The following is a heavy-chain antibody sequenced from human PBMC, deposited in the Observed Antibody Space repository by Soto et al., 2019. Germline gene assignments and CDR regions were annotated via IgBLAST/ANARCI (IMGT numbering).Heavy chain of an antibody. CDR1: GGSISNYY. V-gene: IGHV4-59*08. J-gene: IGHJ6*02. D-gene: IGHD3-10*01. CDR2: IYYSGST. CDR3: ARGFGDNGMDV. Sequence: SETLSLTCIVSGGSISNYYWSWIRQPPGKGLEWIGYIYYSGSTNYNPSLKSRVTISVDTSKNQFSLKLSSVTAADTAVYYCARGFGDNGMDVWGQGTTVTVSS.